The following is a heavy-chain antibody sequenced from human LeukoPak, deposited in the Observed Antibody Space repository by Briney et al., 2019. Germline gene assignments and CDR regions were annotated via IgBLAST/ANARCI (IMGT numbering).Heavy chain of an antibody. CDR1: GYTFTGYY. CDR2: INPNSGGT. J-gene: IGHJ6*04. V-gene: IGHV1-2*06. Sequence: ASVXVSCKASGYTFTGYYMHWVRQAPGQGLEWMGRINPNSGGTNYAQKFQGRVTMTRDTSISTAYMELSRLRSDDTAVYYCASRLEYSSSLPDVWGKGTTVTVSS. CDR3: ASRLEYSSSLPDV. D-gene: IGHD6-6*01.